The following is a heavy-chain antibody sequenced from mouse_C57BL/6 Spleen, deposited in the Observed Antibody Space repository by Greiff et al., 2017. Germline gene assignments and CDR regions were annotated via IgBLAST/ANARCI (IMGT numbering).Heavy chain of an antibody. CDR3: ARVKTTALDY. CDR1: GYSITSGYY. J-gene: IGHJ2*01. CDR2: ISYDGSN. Sequence: EVKLEESGPGLVKPSQSLSLTCSVTGYSITSGYYWNWIRQFPGNKLEWMGYISYDGSNNYNPSLKNRISITRDTSKNQFFLKLNSVTTEDTATYYCARVKTTALDYWGQGTTLTVSS. V-gene: IGHV3-6*01. D-gene: IGHD1-2*01.